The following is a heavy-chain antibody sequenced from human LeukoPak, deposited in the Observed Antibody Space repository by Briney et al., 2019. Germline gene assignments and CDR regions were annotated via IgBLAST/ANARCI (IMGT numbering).Heavy chain of an antibody. J-gene: IGHJ3*02. D-gene: IGHD1-26*01. CDR3: ARGRWELGKTAFDI. Sequence: PSETLSLTCTVSGGSISSSNFYWGWIRQPPGKGLEWIGSIYYSGSTYYNPSLKSRVTISVDTSKNQFSLKLSSVTAADTAVYYCARGRWELGKTAFDIWGQGTMVTVSS. CDR1: GGSISSSNFY. CDR2: IYYSGST. V-gene: IGHV4-39*07.